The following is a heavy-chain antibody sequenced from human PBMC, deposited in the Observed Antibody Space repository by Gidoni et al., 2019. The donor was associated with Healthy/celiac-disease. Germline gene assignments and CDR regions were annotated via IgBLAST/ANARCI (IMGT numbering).Heavy chain of an antibody. CDR1: GFTFSSYS. CDR2: ISSSSSYI. CDR3: ARAGEMATMDYYYYMDV. V-gene: IGHV3-21*01. Sequence: EVQLVESGGGLVKPGGSLRLSCAASGFTFSSYSMNWVRQAPGKGLEWFSSISSSSSYIYYADSVKGRFTISRDNAKNSLYLQMNSLRAEDTAVYYCARAGEMATMDYYYYMDVWGKGTTVTVSS. J-gene: IGHJ6*03. D-gene: IGHD3-16*01.